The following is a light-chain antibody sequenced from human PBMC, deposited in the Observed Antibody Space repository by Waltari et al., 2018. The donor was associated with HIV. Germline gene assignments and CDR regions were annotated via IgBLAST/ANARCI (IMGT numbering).Light chain of an antibody. V-gene: IGKV1-39*01. CDR1: QIITSH. J-gene: IGKJ3*01. Sequence: DIQMTQSPSSLSASVGDRVPLTCRASQIITSHLNWYQQKPGKAPKLLIYAASSLESEVPSRFSGSGSGTDYTLTISSLQPEDFATYYCQQSFTLPLTFGPGTKVDIK. CDR2: AAS. CDR3: QQSFTLPLT.